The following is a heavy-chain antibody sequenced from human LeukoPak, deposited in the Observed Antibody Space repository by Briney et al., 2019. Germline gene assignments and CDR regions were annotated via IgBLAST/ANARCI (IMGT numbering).Heavy chain of an antibody. D-gene: IGHD3-16*02. J-gene: IGHJ4*02. CDR1: GGPISSYY. CDR3: ARGWYYDYVWGSYPYYFDY. Sequence: TSETLSLTCTVSGGPISSYYWSWIRQPPGKGLEWIGYIYYSGSTNYNPSLKGRVTISVDTSKNQFSLKLSSVTAADTAVYYCARGWYYDYVWGSYPYYFDYWGQGTLVTVSS. V-gene: IGHV4-59*12. CDR2: IYYSGST.